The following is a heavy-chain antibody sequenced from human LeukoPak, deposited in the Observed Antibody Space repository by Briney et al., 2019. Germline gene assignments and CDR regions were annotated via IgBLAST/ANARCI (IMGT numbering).Heavy chain of an antibody. Sequence: SVKVSCKASGFTFTSSAVQWVRQARGQRLEWIGWIVVGSGNTNYAQKFQGRVTITRDTSASTAYMELSSLRSEDTAVYYCASSSYSSGWYRFDYWGQGTLVTVSS. D-gene: IGHD6-19*01. V-gene: IGHV1-58*01. CDR3: ASSSYSSGWYRFDY. J-gene: IGHJ4*02. CDR2: IVVGSGNT. CDR1: GFTFTSSA.